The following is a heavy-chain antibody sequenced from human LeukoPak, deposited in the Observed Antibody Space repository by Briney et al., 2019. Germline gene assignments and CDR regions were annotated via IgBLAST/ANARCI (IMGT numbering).Heavy chain of an antibody. D-gene: IGHD3-10*02. V-gene: IGHV3-48*03. CDR1: GFTFSSYE. CDR2: ISSSGSTI. Sequence: GGSLRPSCAASGFTFSSYEMNWVRQAPGKGLEWVSYISSSGSTIYYADSVKGRFTIPRDNAKKSLYLQMNSLRAEDTAVYYCATLVRGDVYFDYWGQGTLVTVSS. CDR3: ATLVRGDVYFDY. J-gene: IGHJ4*02.